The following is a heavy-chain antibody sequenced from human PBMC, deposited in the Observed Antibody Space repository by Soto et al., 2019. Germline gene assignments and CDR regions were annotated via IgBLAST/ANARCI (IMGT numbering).Heavy chain of an antibody. CDR3: VKECIAVAGGWFDP. CDR2: ISGSGGST. V-gene: IGHV3-23*01. J-gene: IGHJ5*02. D-gene: IGHD6-19*01. Sequence: PVGSLRLSCAASGFTFSSYAMSWVGQAPGKGLEWVSAISGSGGSTYYADSVKGRFTISRDNSKNTLYLQMNSLRAEDTAVYYCVKECIAVAGGWFDPWGQGTLVTVSS. CDR1: GFTFSSYA.